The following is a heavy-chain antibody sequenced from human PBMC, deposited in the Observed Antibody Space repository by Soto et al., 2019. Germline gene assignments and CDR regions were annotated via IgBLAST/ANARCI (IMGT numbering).Heavy chain of an antibody. D-gene: IGHD4-17*01. CDR1: GGTFSSYA. CDR3: ASVSSTGIGYGDNNPSWDFDL. CDR2: IIPLFGTT. V-gene: IGHV1-69*01. J-gene: IGHJ2*01. Sequence: QVQLVQSGAEVKKPGSSVKVACKASGGTFSSYAFSWVRQAPGQGLEWMGGIIPLFGTTNYAQKFQGRVTITADESTSTAYMEVSSLRSEDTAVYYCASVSSTGIGYGDNNPSWDFDLWGRGTLVTVSS.